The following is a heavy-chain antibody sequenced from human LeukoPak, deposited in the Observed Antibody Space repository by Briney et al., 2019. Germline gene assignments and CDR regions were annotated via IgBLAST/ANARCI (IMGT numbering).Heavy chain of an antibody. V-gene: IGHV4-59*01. D-gene: IGHD1-26*01. J-gene: IGHJ5*02. CDR3: ARTIKSGNYYWFDP. CDR2: ISYTGST. CDR1: GGSISNYY. Sequence: PSETLSLTCTVSGGSISNYYWSWIRQPPGEGLEWIGFISYTGSTNYNPSLKSRVTVFVDTSKNQFSLKVTSPTAADTAVYYCARTIKSGNYYWFDPWGQGTLVTVSS.